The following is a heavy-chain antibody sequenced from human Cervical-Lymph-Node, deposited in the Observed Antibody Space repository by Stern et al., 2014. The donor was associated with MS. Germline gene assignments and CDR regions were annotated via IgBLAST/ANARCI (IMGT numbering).Heavy chain of an antibody. V-gene: IGHV1-58*01. Sequence: QLVQSGPEVKKPGTSVTVSCKASGFTFTSSAVQWVRQARGQRLECIVWIVVSSGNTNYAQKFQKRVTITRDMSTSTAYMEFSSLRAEDTAVYYCAAVPVPWGQGTLVTVSS. CDR3: AAVPVP. J-gene: IGHJ5*02. CDR1: GFTFTSSA. CDR2: IVVSSGNT.